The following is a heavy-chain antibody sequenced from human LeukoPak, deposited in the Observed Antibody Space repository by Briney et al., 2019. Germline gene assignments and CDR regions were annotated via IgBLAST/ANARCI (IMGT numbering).Heavy chain of an antibody. Sequence: PSETLSLTCTVSGGSFSRVGYFWSWIRQPAGKGLEWIGRIYTNGDTNYNPSLKSRVTMSVDTSTNQFSLMLSSVTAADTAVYYCARERRDDYVSFDYWGQGTLVSVSS. CDR1: GGSFSRVGYF. J-gene: IGHJ4*02. CDR2: IYTNGDT. D-gene: IGHD4-17*01. V-gene: IGHV4-61*02. CDR3: ARERRDDYVSFDY.